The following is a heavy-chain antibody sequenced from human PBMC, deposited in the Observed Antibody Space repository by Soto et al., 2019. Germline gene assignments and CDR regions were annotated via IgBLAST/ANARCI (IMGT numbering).Heavy chain of an antibody. V-gene: IGHV4-4*07. CDR1: GRSISSYY. J-gene: IGHJ4*02. CDR3: ARVVDSSGYSYYFDY. Sequence: TPSLTCTASGRSISSYYWSWIRQPAGKGLEWIGRIYTSGSTNYNPSPKSRVTMSVDTSKNQFSLKLSSVTAADTAVYYCARVVDSSGYSYYFDYWGQGTLVTVSS. CDR2: IYTSGST. D-gene: IGHD3-22*01.